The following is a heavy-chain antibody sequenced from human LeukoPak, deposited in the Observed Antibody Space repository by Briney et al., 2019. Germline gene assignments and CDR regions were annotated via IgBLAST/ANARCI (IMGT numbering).Heavy chain of an antibody. CDR3: AKRSGTYPDVAFDI. J-gene: IGHJ3*02. CDR2: INWNSGGI. V-gene: IGHV3-9*01. D-gene: IGHD1-26*01. Sequence: GGSLRLSCAASGFTFDDYAMYWVRQAPGKGLEWVSSINWNSGGIDYADSVKGRFTISRDNAKNSLYLQMNSLRAEDTALYYCAKRSGTYPDVAFDIWGQGTMVTVSS. CDR1: GFTFDDYA.